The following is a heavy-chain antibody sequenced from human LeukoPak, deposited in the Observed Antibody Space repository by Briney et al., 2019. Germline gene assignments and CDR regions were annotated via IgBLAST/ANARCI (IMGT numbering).Heavy chain of an antibody. V-gene: IGHV4-61*02. Sequence: PSQTLSLTCTVSGGSISSGSYYWRWLRQPAGTGLEWIGRIYTSGSTNYNPSLKSRVTISVDTSKNQFSLKLSSVTAADTAVYYCAREPIVGATYWGQGTLVTVSS. J-gene: IGHJ4*02. D-gene: IGHD1-26*01. CDR2: IYTSGST. CDR3: AREPIVGATY. CDR1: GGSISSGSYY.